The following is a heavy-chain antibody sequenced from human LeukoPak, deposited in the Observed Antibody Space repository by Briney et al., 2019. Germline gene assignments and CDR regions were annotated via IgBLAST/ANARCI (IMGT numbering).Heavy chain of an antibody. CDR2: FDPEDGET. V-gene: IGHV1-24*01. CDR1: GYTLTELS. Sequence: ASVKVSCKVSGYTLTELSMHWVRQAPGKGLEWMGGFDPEDGETIYAQKFQGRVTMTEDTSTDTAYMELSSLRSEDTAVYYCANRGRLAGIFTGYYYRPNWFDPWGQGTLVTVSS. D-gene: IGHD3-9*01. J-gene: IGHJ5*02. CDR3: ANRGRLAGIFTGYYYRPNWFDP.